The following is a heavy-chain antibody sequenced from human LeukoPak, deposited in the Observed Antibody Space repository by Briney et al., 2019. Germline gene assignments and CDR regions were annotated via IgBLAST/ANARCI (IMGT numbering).Heavy chain of an antibody. Sequence: SETLSLICTVSGGSTSRHYWSWIRQPPGKGLEWIGCIYNSGSTRYNPSLESRVSISEDRSKGQFSLKLNSVTAADTAVYFCARAPAGAIFYYGMDVWGPGTTVTASS. CDR2: IYNSGST. CDR1: GGSTSRHY. V-gene: IGHV4-59*11. CDR3: ARAPAGAIFYYGMDV. J-gene: IGHJ6*02. D-gene: IGHD3-10*01.